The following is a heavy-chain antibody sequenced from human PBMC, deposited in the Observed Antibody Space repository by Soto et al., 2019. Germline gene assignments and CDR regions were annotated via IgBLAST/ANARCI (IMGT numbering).Heavy chain of an antibody. D-gene: IGHD4-17*01. CDR3: ARGSVEITNYGDYGDSD. CDR2: IKQDGSEK. Sequence: EVQLVESGGGLVQPGGSLRLSCAASGFTFSSYWMSWVRQAPGKGLEWVANIKQDGSEKYYVDSVKGRFTISRDNAKNSLYLQMNSLRAEDTAVYYCARGSVEITNYGDYGDSDWGQGTLVTVSS. J-gene: IGHJ4*02. CDR1: GFTFSSYW. V-gene: IGHV3-7*01.